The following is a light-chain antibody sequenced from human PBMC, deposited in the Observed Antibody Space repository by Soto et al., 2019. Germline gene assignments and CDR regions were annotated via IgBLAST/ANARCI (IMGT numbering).Light chain of an antibody. Sequence: DIQMTQSPSTLSAFAGDRVTVTCRASQGISGQLAWYQPRPGKAPKLLITDASNLNAGVPSRFSGSGSGTEFTLTIRSLQPDDIATSYCHHYNAYPVTFGGGTKVDI. J-gene: IGKJ4*01. V-gene: IGKV1-5*01. CDR2: DAS. CDR1: QGISGQ. CDR3: HHYNAYPVT.